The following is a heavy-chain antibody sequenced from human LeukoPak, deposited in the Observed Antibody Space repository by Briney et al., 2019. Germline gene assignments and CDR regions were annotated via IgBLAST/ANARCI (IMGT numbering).Heavy chain of an antibody. D-gene: IGHD3-10*01. V-gene: IGHV3-53*01. Sequence: GGSLRPSCAASGFTVGSNYMSWVRQAPGKGLEWVSVIYSGGSTYYADSVKGRFTISRDNSKNTLYLQMNSLRAEDTAVYYCARGYYDSGSYFAFDYWGQGTLVTVSS. CDR2: IYSGGST. CDR1: GFTVGSNY. CDR3: ARGYYDSGSYFAFDY. J-gene: IGHJ4*02.